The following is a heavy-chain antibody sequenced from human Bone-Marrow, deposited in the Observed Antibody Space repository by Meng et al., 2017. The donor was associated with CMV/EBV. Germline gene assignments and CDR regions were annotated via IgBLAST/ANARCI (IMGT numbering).Heavy chain of an antibody. D-gene: IGHD2-15*01. V-gene: IGHV3-33*01. CDR1: GFTCSSYF. CDR2: IWHDGGKK. Sequence: LSGGASGFTCSSYFMHGVRQAPGERLECVAVIWHDGGKKHYADSVKGRFVISRDNSKNTLYLQMDSLRPEDTSVYYCATKIVDDFDYWGQGTLVTVSS. J-gene: IGHJ4*02. CDR3: ATKIVDDFDY.